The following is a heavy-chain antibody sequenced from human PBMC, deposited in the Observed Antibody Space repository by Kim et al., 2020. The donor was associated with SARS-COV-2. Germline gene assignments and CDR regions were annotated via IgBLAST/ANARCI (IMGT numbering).Heavy chain of an antibody. V-gene: IGHV3-23*01. CDR2: ISENDDGT. CDR3: AKDGGSWNYRILDVD. Sequence: GGSLRLSCAASGLFLSNHAMSWVRQAPGKGLEWVSVISENDDGTFYADSVKGRFTLSRDNSRNTLYLQLNDVRADDTAVYFFAKDGGSWNYRILDVDWG. CDR1: GLFLSNHA. J-gene: IGHJ1*01. D-gene: IGHD1-7*01.